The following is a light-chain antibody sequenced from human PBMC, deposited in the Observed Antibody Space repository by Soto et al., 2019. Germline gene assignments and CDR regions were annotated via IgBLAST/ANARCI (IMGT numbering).Light chain of an antibody. CDR1: SSNIGAGYD. CDR3: QSYDSSLSAFYV. J-gene: IGLJ1*01. V-gene: IGLV1-40*01. Sequence: QSALTQPPSVSGAPGQRVTISCTGSSSNIGAGYDVHWYQQLPGTAPKLLIYGDSNRPSGVPDRFSGSKSGTSASLAITGLQAEDEADYYCQSYDSSLSAFYVFGTGTKVPS. CDR2: GDS.